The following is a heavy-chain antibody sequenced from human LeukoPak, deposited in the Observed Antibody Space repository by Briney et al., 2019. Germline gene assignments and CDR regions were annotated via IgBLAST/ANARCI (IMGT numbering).Heavy chain of an antibody. CDR3: AKGGYGSEPLGYYYMDV. CDR2: ISGSGGST. CDR1: GFTFSSYA. D-gene: IGHD3-10*01. Sequence: PGGSLRLSCAASGFTFSSYAMSWVRQAPGKGLEWVSAISGSGGSTYYADSVKGRFTISRDNSKNTLYLQMNSLRAEDTAVYYCAKGGYGSEPLGYYYMDVWGKGTTVTVSS. V-gene: IGHV3-23*01. J-gene: IGHJ6*03.